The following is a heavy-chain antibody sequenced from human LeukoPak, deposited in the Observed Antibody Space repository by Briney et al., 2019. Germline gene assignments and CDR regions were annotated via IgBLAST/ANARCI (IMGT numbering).Heavy chain of an antibody. J-gene: IGHJ2*01. CDR3: ARLYCSGGSCSSENWYFDL. D-gene: IGHD2-15*01. Sequence: PSEALSLTCTVSGGSISSGDHYWSWIRQPPGKGLEWIGYIYYSGSTYYNPSLKSRVTISVDTSKNQFSLKLSSVTAADTAVYYCARLYCSGGSCSSENWYFDLWGRGTLVTVSS. CDR1: GGSISSGDHY. CDR2: IYYSGST. V-gene: IGHV4-30-4*01.